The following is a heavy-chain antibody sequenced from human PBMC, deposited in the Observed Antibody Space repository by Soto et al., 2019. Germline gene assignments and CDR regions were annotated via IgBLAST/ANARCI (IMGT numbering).Heavy chain of an antibody. CDR2: IYYSGST. V-gene: IGHV4-59*02. CDR3: ARALYGSGVLDV. Sequence: SETLSLTCTVSGGSVTSYYWSCIRQPPGKPLEWIGTIYYSGSTTYNPSLKSRVAISVDTSKNQFSLKLGSVTAADTAVYFCARALYGSGVLDVWGQGTTVTVSS. J-gene: IGHJ6*02. CDR1: GGSVTSYY. D-gene: IGHD3-10*01.